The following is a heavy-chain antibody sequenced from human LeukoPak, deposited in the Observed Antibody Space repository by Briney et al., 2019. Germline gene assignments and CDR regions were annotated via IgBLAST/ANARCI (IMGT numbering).Heavy chain of an antibody. V-gene: IGHV1-18*01. J-gene: IGHJ5*02. CDR1: GYTFTSYD. CDR2: ISAYNGNT. Sequence: ASVKVSCKASGYTFTSYDINWVRQATGQGLEWMGWISAYNGNTNYAQKLQGRVTMTTDTSTSTAYMELRSLRSDDTAVYYCARDSHYDFWSGLWFDPWGQGTLVTVSS. CDR3: ARDSHYDFWSGLWFDP. D-gene: IGHD3-3*01.